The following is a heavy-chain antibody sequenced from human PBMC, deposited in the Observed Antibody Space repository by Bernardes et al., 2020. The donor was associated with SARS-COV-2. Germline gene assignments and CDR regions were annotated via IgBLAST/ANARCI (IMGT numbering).Heavy chain of an antibody. J-gene: IGHJ4*02. D-gene: IGHD2-2*01. CDR1: GYTFTSYG. CDR3: AAIGY. Sequence: ASVKVSCKASGYTFTSYGISWVRQAPGQGLEWMGWISAYNGNTNDAQKLQGRVTMTTDTSTSTAYMELRSRACITVRVRIPAAIGYWGQGTLVTVSS. V-gene: IGHV1-18*01. CDR2: ISAYNGNT.